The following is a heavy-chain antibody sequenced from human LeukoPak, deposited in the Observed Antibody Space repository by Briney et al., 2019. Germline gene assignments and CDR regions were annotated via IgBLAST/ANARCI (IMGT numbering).Heavy chain of an antibody. CDR1: GFTFSSYP. Sequence: SGGSLSLSCAASGFTFSSYPMHWVRQAPGKGLEWVAVISYDGSNKYYTDSLKGRFTISRDNSKNTLYLQMNSLRAEDTAVYYCARVTNSWYIYFDYWGQGTLVTVSS. D-gene: IGHD6-13*01. V-gene: IGHV3-30-3*01. CDR2: ISYDGSNK. CDR3: ARVTNSWYIYFDY. J-gene: IGHJ4*02.